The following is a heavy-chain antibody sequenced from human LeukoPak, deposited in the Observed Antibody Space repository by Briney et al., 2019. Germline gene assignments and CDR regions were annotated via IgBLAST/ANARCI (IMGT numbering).Heavy chain of an antibody. CDR1: GFTLGSSA. J-gene: IGHJ4*02. CDR3: AKGLLGSWYYFDY. Sequence: GGSLRLSCAASGFTLGSSAMSWVRQAPGKGPELVSTFSRSGPDTYYADSVKGRFTIFRDNSKNTLYLQMNSLRAEDTAVYYCAKGLLGSWYYFDYWGQGTLVTVSS. CDR2: FSRSGPDT. D-gene: IGHD6-13*01. V-gene: IGHV3-23*01.